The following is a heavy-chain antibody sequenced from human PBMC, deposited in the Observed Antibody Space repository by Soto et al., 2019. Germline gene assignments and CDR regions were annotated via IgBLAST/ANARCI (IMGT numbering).Heavy chain of an antibody. J-gene: IGHJ4*02. CDR1: GGTFNSYL. D-gene: IGHD2-2*01. V-gene: IGHV1-69*06. Sequence: ASVKVSCKTSGGTFNSYLIDWVRQAPGQGLEWMGGIIPAFGTAKYAQKFQGRVTITADKSTTTAYMELRTLTSEDTAVYYCARGLDQPPVGLYFDTWGQGTLVTVSS. CDR2: IIPAFGTA. CDR3: ARGLDQPPVGLYFDT.